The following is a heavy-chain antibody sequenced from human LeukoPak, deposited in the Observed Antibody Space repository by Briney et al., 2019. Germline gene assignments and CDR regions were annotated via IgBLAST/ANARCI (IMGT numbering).Heavy chain of an antibody. CDR2: VSYSGRT. CDR3: ARPGRQHAYNGHYWYFDL. Sequence: SETLSLTCTVSGGSITNYYWKWIRQPPGKDLEWIGCVSYSGRTHYSSALKSRVTISVDTSKYQFSLNLRSVTAADTAVYYCARPGRQHAYNGHYWYFDLWGRGTLVTVSS. V-gene: IGHV4-59*01. D-gene: IGHD3-16*01. J-gene: IGHJ2*01. CDR1: GGSITNYY.